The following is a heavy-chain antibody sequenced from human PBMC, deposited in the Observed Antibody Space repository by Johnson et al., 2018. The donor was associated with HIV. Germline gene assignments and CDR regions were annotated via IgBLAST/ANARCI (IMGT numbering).Heavy chain of an antibody. CDR2: INSDGSST. Sequence: VQLVESGGGLVQPGGSLRLSCAASGFTFSSYWMHWVRQAPGKGLVWVSRINSDGSSTCYADSVKCRFTISRANAKNTLYLQRNRLRPEDTALYYCAKSPQASIVRESGPYGAFDIWGLGTMVTVSS. J-gene: IGHJ3*02. CDR1: GFTFSSYW. V-gene: IGHV3-74*02. CDR3: AKSPQASIVRESGPYGAFDI. D-gene: IGHD3-10*01.